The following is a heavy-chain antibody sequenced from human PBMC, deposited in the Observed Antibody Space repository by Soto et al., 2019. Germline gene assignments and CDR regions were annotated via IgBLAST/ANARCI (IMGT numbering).Heavy chain of an antibody. V-gene: IGHV1-46*01. CDR2: INPSGGST. J-gene: IGHJ6*04. D-gene: IGHD2-2*01. Sequence: ASVKVSCKASGYTFTSYYMHWVRQAPGQGLEWMGIINPSGGSTSYAQKFQGRVTMTRDTSTSTVYMELSSLRSEDTAVYYCARSQGSSTFLEIYYYYYYGMYFWGKGTTVPVSS. CDR1: GYTFTSYY. CDR3: ARSQGSSTFLEIYYYYYYGMYF.